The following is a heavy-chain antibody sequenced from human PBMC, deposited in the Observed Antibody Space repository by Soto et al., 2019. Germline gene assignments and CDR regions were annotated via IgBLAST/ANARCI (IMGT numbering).Heavy chain of an antibody. D-gene: IGHD3-3*01. CDR2: MNPNSGNT. CDR3: ARVGQYYDFWSGYHNWFDP. Sequence: ASVKVSCKASGYTFTGYDINWVRQATGQGLEWMGWMNPNSGNTGYAQKFQGRVTMTRNTSISTAYMELSSLRSEDTAVYYCARVGQYYDFWSGYHNWFDPWGQGTLVTVSS. CDR1: GYTFTGYD. V-gene: IGHV1-8*01. J-gene: IGHJ5*02.